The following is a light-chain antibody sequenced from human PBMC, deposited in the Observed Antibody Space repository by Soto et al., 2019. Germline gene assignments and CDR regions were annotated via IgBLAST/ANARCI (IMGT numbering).Light chain of an antibody. J-gene: IGKJ5*01. CDR2: GAS. CDR1: QSVSTNF. Sequence: EIVLTQSPGTLSLSPGEGATLSCRASQSVSTNFFAWYQQKPGQAPRLLIYGASTRATGIPDRFSGSGSGTDFTLTISRLEPEDFAVYYCQQYGISITFGQGTRLEIK. CDR3: QQYGISIT. V-gene: IGKV3-20*01.